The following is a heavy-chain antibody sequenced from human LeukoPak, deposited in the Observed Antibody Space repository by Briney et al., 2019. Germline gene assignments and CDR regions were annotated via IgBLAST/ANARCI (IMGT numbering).Heavy chain of an antibody. Sequence: GGSLRLSCAASGFTFSGYEMNWVRQASGKGLEWVSYISSGSTIYDADSVKGRFTISRDNAKNSLYLQMNSLRAEDTAVYYCARESIAVAGAPFDYWGQGTLVTVSS. CDR2: ISSGSTI. CDR1: GFTFSGYE. V-gene: IGHV3-48*03. CDR3: ARESIAVAGAPFDY. D-gene: IGHD6-19*01. J-gene: IGHJ4*02.